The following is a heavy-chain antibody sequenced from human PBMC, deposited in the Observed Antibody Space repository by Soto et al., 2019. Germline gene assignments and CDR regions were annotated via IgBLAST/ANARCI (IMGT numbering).Heavy chain of an antibody. J-gene: IGHJ3*02. V-gene: IGHV4-31*03. CDR2: IYYRGGT. D-gene: IGHD2-21*01. Sequence: QVNLQESGPGLVETSQPLSLPCPVSGASISRGGPYWTGIRQHPGEALEWIGYIYYRGGTYYNPSLKSRVAISVDTSENQFSLKVNSVTAADTAVYYCARRATAVIAHDAFEIWGQGTMVIVSS. CDR1: GASISRGGPY. CDR3: ARRATAVIAHDAFEI.